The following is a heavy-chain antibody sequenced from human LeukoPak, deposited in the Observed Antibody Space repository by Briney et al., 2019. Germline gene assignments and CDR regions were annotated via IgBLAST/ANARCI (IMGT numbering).Heavy chain of an antibody. Sequence: GGSLRLSCAASGFTFSSYSMNWVRQAPGKGLEWVSSIGSSSSYIYYADSVRGRFTISRDNSKSTLYLQINSLRAEDTAIYYCAKDPMVRGATYDYWGQGTLVTVSS. D-gene: IGHD3-10*01. J-gene: IGHJ4*02. V-gene: IGHV3-21*04. CDR1: GFTFSSYS. CDR3: AKDPMVRGATYDY. CDR2: IGSSSSYI.